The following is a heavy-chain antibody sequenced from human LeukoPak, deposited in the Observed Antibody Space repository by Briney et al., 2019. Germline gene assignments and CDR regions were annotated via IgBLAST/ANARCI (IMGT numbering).Heavy chain of an antibody. V-gene: IGHV3-23*01. Sequence: GGSLRLSCAASGFTFSSYAMSWVRQAPGKGLEWVSAISGSGGSTYYADSVKGRFTISRDNSKNTLYLQMNSLRAEDTAVYYCAKVGTMVRGVIVYYYYYYMDVWGKGTTVTISS. J-gene: IGHJ6*03. CDR1: GFTFSSYA. CDR3: AKVGTMVRGVIVYYYYYYMDV. CDR2: ISGSGGST. D-gene: IGHD3-10*01.